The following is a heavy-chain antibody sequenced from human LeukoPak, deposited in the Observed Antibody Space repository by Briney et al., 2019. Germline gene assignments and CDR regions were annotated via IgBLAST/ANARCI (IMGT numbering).Heavy chain of an antibody. CDR1: GGSFGGYY. D-gene: IGHD6-13*01. Sequence: SETLSLTCAVYGGSFGGYYWSWIRQPPGKGLEWIGEINHSGSTNYNPSLKSRVTISVDTSKNQFSLKLSSVTAADTAVYYCARDQTTGYSSSWYTAYNWFDPWGQGTLVTVSS. CDR3: ARDQTTGYSSSWYTAYNWFDP. CDR2: INHSGST. J-gene: IGHJ5*02. V-gene: IGHV4-34*01.